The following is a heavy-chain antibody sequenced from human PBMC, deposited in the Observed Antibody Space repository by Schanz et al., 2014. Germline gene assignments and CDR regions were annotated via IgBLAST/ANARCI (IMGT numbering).Heavy chain of an antibody. J-gene: IGHJ6*02. CDR1: GFTFSASA. D-gene: IGHD6-13*01. CDR3: AHQQLGCHYLYGFDA. CDR2: IRSKPNNYAT. V-gene: IGHV3-73*02. Sequence: EVQLVESGGGLVQPGGSLKLSCAASGFTFSASAMHWVRQAPGKGLEWVGHIRSKPNNYATEHTASRKVRITISRDDSKDTTYLTMNRQKTEDTADYSGAHQQLGCHYLYGFDACGQGTTVTVS.